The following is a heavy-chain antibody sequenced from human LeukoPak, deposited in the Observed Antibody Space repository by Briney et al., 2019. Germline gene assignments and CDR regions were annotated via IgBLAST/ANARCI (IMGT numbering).Heavy chain of an antibody. CDR2: ISAYNDNT. D-gene: IGHD3-22*01. CDR1: GYTFTSYG. V-gene: IGHV1-18*04. Sequence: GASVKVSCKASGYTFTSYGISWVRQAPGQGLERMGWISAYNDNTYYAQRVQGRVTMTTDMYTTTAYMELKSLRYDDTAVYYCARASDGTMTVTPFDYWGQGTLVTVSS. J-gene: IGHJ4*02. CDR3: ARASDGTMTVTPFDY.